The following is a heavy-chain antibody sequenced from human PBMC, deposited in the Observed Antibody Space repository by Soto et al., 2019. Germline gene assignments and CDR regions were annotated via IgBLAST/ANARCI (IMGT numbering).Heavy chain of an antibody. CDR3: ARARRREPTGLP. D-gene: IGHD1-1*01. Sequence: TGGSLRLSCAASGFTFSDYYMSWIRQAPGKGLEWASYISSSGSTIYYADSVKGRFTISRDNAKNSLYLQMNSLRAEDTAVYYCARARRREPTGLPWGQGTQVTVSS. V-gene: IGHV3-11*01. J-gene: IGHJ5*02. CDR2: ISSSGSTI. CDR1: GFTFSDYY.